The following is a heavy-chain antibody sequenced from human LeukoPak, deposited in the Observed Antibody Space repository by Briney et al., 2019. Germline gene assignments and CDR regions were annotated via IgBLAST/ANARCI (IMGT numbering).Heavy chain of an antibody. D-gene: IGHD4-23*01. CDR3: ARDGRVTGDYYGMDV. V-gene: IGHV1-69*04. Sequence: ASVKASCKASGGTFSSYAISWVRQAPGQGLEWMGRIIPIFGIANYAQKFQGRVTITADKSTSTAYMELSSLRSEDTAVYYCARDGRVTGDYYGMDVWGQGTTVTVSS. CDR1: GGTFSSYA. CDR2: IIPIFGIA. J-gene: IGHJ6*02.